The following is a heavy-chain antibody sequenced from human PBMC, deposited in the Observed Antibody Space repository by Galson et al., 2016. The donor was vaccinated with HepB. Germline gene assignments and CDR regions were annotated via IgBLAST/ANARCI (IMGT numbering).Heavy chain of an antibody. CDR1: GSRFTSYW. J-gene: IGHJ5*01. CDR3: AWAYCTTTCCPPDS. CDR2: IYPGDSNT. V-gene: IGHV5-51*01. Sequence: QSGAEVKKPGESLKISCKGSGSRFTSYWIAWVRQMPGKGLEWMGLIYPGDSNTRYNPSFQGQVTISADKSITTAYLQWSSLKASDTAIYFCAWAYCTTTCCPPDSWGQGTLVTVSS. D-gene: IGHD2-8*01.